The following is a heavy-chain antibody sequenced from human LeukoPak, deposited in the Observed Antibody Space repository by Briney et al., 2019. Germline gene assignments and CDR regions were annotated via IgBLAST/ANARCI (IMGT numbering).Heavy chain of an antibody. J-gene: IGHJ4*02. Sequence: ASVKVSCKASGYTFTRRILHWVRQAPGQGLEWMGIIDPDGGSTNYAQRFQGRLTMTRDTSTTTVYMELSSLRSEDTAVYYCASWAGETKNGLWSGPFDYWGQGTLVTVSS. V-gene: IGHV1-46*01. CDR3: ASWAGETKNGLWSGPFDY. CDR2: IDPDGGST. D-gene: IGHD3-3*01. CDR1: GYTFTRRI.